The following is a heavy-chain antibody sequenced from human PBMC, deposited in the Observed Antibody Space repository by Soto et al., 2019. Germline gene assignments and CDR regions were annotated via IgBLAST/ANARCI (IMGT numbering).Heavy chain of an antibody. D-gene: IGHD3-10*01. CDR2: LNPIFSMS. Sequence: QVQLGQSGTEVKKPGASVKVSCKASGDTFSFYTINWVRQAPGLGLEWVGRLNPIFSMSNYAQKFQGRVSMTADKSTSPAYMALISLRSDDTAMYFCAACYGAGYRAFDYWGQGALVIVSS. J-gene: IGHJ4*02. CDR1: GDTFSFYT. CDR3: AACYGAGYRAFDY. V-gene: IGHV1-69*02.